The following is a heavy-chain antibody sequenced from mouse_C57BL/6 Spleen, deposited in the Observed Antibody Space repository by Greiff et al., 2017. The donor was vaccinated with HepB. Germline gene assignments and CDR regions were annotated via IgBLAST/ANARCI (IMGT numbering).Heavy chain of an antibody. J-gene: IGHJ2*01. D-gene: IGHD1-1*01. CDR3: ARWGTVVAPYFDY. Sequence: QVQLKQPGAELVKPGASVKLSCKASGYTFTSYWMQWVKQRPGQGLEWIGEIDPSDSYTNYNQKFKGKATLNVDTSSSTAYMQLSSLTSEDSAVYYCARWGTVVAPYFDYWGQGTTLTVSS. CDR2: IDPSDSYT. V-gene: IGHV1-50*01. CDR1: GYTFTSYW.